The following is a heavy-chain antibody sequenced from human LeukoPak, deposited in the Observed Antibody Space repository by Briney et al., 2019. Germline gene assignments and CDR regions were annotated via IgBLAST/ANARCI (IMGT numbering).Heavy chain of an antibody. J-gene: IGHJ4*02. V-gene: IGHV3-23*01. Sequence: PGGSLRLSCAASGFTFSSYAMSWVRQAPGKGLEWVSAISGSGGSTYYADSVKGRFTISRDNSKNTLYLQMHSLRAEDTAVYYRARDDGGSYLDYWGQGTLVTVSS. CDR1: GFTFSSYA. CDR3: ARDDGGSYLDY. D-gene: IGHD1-26*01. CDR2: ISGSGGST.